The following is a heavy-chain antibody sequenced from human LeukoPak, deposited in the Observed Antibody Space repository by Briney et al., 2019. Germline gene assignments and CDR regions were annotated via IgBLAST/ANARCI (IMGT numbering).Heavy chain of an antibody. Sequence: PGGSLRLSCAASGFTFSSYGMHWVRQAPGKGLEWVAFIRYDGSNKYYADSVKGRFTISRDNSKNTLYLQMNSLRAEDTAVYYCAKVQGYDSSGYYFTDYYMDVWGKGTTVTISS. D-gene: IGHD3-22*01. CDR2: IRYDGSNK. CDR3: AKVQGYDSSGYYFTDYYMDV. V-gene: IGHV3-30*02. J-gene: IGHJ6*03. CDR1: GFTFSSYG.